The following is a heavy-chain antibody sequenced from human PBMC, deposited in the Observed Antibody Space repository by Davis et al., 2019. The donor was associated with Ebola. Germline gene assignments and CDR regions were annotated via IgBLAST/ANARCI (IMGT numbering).Heavy chain of an antibody. CDR1: GFSLSTSGMC. V-gene: IGHV4-61*08. J-gene: IGHJ3*02. CDR2: IYYSGST. CDR3: ARSRRRGYYYDTPGI. Sequence: SGPTLVKPTQTLTLTCTFSGFSLSTSGMCVSWIRQPPGKGLEWIGYIYYSGSTNYNPSLKSRVTISVDTSKNQFSLKLSSVTAADTAVYYCARSRRRGYYYDTPGIWGQGTMVTVSS. D-gene: IGHD3-22*01.